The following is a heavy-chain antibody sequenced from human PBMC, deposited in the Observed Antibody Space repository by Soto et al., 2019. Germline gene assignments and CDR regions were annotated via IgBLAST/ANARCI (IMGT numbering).Heavy chain of an antibody. J-gene: IGHJ6*02. CDR1: GFTFSSYG. CDR2: IWYDGSNK. D-gene: IGHD6-19*01. Sequence: GGSLRLSCAASGFTFSSYGMHWVRQAPGKGLEWVAVIWYDGSNKYYADSVKGRFTISRDNSKNTLYLQMNSLRAEDTAVYYCARSYSSGWYYYYYGMDVWGQGTTVTVSS. V-gene: IGHV3-33*01. CDR3: ARSYSSGWYYYYYGMDV.